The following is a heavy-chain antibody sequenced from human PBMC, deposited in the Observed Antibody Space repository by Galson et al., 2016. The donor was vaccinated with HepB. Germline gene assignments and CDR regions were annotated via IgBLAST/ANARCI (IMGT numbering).Heavy chain of an antibody. J-gene: IGHJ6*02. CDR2: MFYSGST. CDR1: GGSFSAYY. Sequence: SETLSLTCTVSGGSFSAYYWSWIRQPPGRGLEWIGYMFYSGSTNYNPSLKSRVTISLDTSKNQFSLQLNSVTPEDTAVYYCARLIGNYYYYGMDVWGQGTTVTVSS. D-gene: IGHD3-22*01. V-gene: IGHV4-59*12. CDR3: ARLIGNYYYYGMDV.